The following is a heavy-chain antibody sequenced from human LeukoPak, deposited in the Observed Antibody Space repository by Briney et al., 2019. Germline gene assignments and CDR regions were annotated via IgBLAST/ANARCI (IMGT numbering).Heavy chain of an antibody. V-gene: IGHV3-23*01. Sequence: PGGSLRLSCAASGFTFSNYAMMWVRQAPGKRLEWVSSITGSGDGTYYADSVRGRFTISRDNSENTLYLQLNSLRADDTAVYFCVKGFVHPTYYFDYWGQGTLVTVPS. J-gene: IGHJ4*02. D-gene: IGHD3-10*01. CDR1: GFTFSNYA. CDR3: VKGFVHPTYYFDY. CDR2: ITGSGDGT.